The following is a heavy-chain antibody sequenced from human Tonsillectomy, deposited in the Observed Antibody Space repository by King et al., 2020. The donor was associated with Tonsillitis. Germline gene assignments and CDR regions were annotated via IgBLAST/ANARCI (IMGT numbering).Heavy chain of an antibody. CDR2: IYYSGST. V-gene: IGHV4-61*01. CDR1: RGSVSSGTYY. CDR3: ARSRWEYSMDV. D-gene: IGHD1-26*01. Sequence: QLQESGPGLVKPSETLSLTCTVSRGSVSSGTYYWTWIRQPPGKGLEWIGYIYYSGSTNYNPSLKSRVTISLDTSKNQFSLKLSSVTAADTAVYYCARSRWEYSMDVWVQGTTVTVSS. J-gene: IGHJ6*02.